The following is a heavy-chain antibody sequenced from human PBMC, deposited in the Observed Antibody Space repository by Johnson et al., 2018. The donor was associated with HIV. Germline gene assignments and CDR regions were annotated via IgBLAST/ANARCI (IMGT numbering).Heavy chain of an antibody. CDR2: IYSVGST. V-gene: IGHV3-66*02. Sequence: MLLVESGGGLVQPGGSLRLSCAASGFTVSSDYMTWVRPAPGQGLEWVSIIYSVGSTYNTRSVKGGFTISRDNSKNMLFLQINSLRVEDTAVYYCARVRVGAFDIWGQGTMVTVSS. CDR3: ARVRVGAFDI. CDR1: GFTVSSDY. D-gene: IGHD1-26*01. J-gene: IGHJ3*02.